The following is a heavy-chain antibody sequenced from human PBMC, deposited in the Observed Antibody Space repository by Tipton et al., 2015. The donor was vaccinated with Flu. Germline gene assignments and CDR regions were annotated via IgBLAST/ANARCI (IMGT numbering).Heavy chain of an antibody. CDR1: GGSMSNYY. CDR3: VRRIAGAGFCGFDY. V-gene: IGHV4-59*08. Sequence: TLSLTCTVSGGSMSNYYWCWIRQPPGKGLEWIGYVYYSGNTNYNPSLNSRVTMSLDTSNNQFSLRLSSVTAADTAVYYCVRRIAGAGFCGFDYWGQGALVTGSP. D-gene: IGHD6-13*01. CDR2: VYYSGNT. J-gene: IGHJ4*02.